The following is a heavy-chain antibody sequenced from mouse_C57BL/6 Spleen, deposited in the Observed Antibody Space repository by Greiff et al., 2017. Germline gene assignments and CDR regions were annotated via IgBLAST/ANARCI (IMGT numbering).Heavy chain of an antibody. D-gene: IGHD4-1*02. Sequence: EVMLVESGGGLVQPGGSLSLSCAASGFTFTDYYMSWVRQPPGKALEWLGFIRNKANGYTTEYSASVKGRFTISRDNSQSILYLQMNALRAEDSATYYCARPNWGYAMDYWGQGTSVTVSS. CDR2: IRNKANGYTT. CDR3: ARPNWGYAMDY. J-gene: IGHJ4*01. CDR1: GFTFTDYY. V-gene: IGHV7-3*01.